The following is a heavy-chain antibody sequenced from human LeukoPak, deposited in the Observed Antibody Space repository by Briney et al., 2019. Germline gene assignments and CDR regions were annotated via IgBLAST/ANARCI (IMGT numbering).Heavy chain of an antibody. J-gene: IGHJ4*02. CDR1: GYTFTGYY. V-gene: IGHV1-2*02. D-gene: IGHD2-2*01. CDR3: ARANALYCSSTSCLFDY. CDR2: INPNSGGT. Sequence: GASVKVSCKASGYTFTGYYMHWVRQAPGQGLEWTAWINPNSGGTYHAQNFHDRITMTRDTSISTAYMELSRLRSDDTAIYYCARANALYCSSTSCLFDYWGQGTLVTVSS.